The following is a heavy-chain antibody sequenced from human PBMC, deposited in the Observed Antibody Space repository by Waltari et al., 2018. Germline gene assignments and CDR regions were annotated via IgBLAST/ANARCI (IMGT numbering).Heavy chain of an antibody. J-gene: IGHJ6*03. Sequence: QVQLQESGPGLVKPSETLSLTCTVSGGSISSYYWSWIRQPAGKGLEWIGRIYTSGSTNYNPSLKIRVTMSVDTSKNQFSLKLSSVTAADTAVYYCARDRQLVYYYYYMDVWGKGTTVTISS. CDR1: GGSISSYY. V-gene: IGHV4-4*07. CDR3: ARDRQLVYYYYYMDV. CDR2: IYTSGST. D-gene: IGHD6-6*01.